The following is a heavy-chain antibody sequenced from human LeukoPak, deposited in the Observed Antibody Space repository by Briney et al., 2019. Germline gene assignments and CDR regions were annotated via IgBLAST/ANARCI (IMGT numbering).Heavy chain of an antibody. CDR3: ARAERSYYPHYFDY. D-gene: IGHD1-26*01. J-gene: IGHJ4*02. V-gene: IGHV4-38-2*02. Sequence: SETLSLTCSVSGYSISSGYYWGWIRQPPGKGLESFGSIYHSGITYYNPSLKSRVTISVDTSKNQFSLRLSSVTAADTAVYYCARAERSYYPHYFDYWGQGTLVTVSS. CDR1: GYSISSGYY. CDR2: IYHSGIT.